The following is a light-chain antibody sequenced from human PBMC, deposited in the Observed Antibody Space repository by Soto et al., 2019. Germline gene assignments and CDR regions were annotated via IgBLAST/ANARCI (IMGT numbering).Light chain of an antibody. CDR3: SSYTSASTYV. J-gene: IGLJ1*01. CDR1: NSDVGGYNY. CDR2: EVS. Sequence: SVLTQPASVSGSPGQSITISCSGTNSDVGGYNYVSWYQQHPGKAPKLMIYEVSNRPSGVSNRFSGSRSANTASLTISGLQAEDEADYYCSSYTSASTYVFGTGTKVTVL. V-gene: IGLV2-14*01.